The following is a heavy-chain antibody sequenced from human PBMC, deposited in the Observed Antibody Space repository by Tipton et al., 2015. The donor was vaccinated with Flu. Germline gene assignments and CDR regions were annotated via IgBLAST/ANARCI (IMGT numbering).Heavy chain of an antibody. V-gene: IGHV4-4*07. Sequence: LSLTCNVSGDSITNHYWSWIRQPAGKGLEWIGRVYVSGNTAYNPSLQSRATMSLDRSKNQFSLKLTSVTAADTAVYYCARDRSAWFDSWGQGTLVTVSS. D-gene: IGHD6-19*01. CDR3: ARDRSAWFDS. CDR2: VYVSGNT. J-gene: IGHJ5*01. CDR1: GDSITNHY.